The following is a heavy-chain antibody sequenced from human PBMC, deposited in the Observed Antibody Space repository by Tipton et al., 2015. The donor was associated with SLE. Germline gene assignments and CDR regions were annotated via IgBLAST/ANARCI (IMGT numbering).Heavy chain of an antibody. CDR3: ASRRGSGWYDY. Sequence: TLSLTCAVYGGSFSGYYWSWIRQPPGKGLEWIGSIYHSGSTYYNPSLKSRVTISVDTSKNQFSLKLSSVTAADTAVYYCASRRGSGWYDYWGQGTLVTVSS. D-gene: IGHD6-19*01. CDR2: IYHSGST. V-gene: IGHV4-34*01. J-gene: IGHJ4*02. CDR1: GGSFSGYY.